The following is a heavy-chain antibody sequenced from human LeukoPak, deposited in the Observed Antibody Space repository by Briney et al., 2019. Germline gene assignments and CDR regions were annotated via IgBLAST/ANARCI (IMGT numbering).Heavy chain of an antibody. CDR3: ARNSHGYGSGWQQFNLDY. Sequence: ASVKVSCKASGYTFTNYGITWVRQAPGQGLEWMGWINTYNGDTNYAQRLQGRVTMTTDTSTSTAYMELRGLRSDDTAIYYCARNSHGYGSGWQQFNLDYWGQGTLVTVS. J-gene: IGHJ4*02. V-gene: IGHV1-18*01. D-gene: IGHD6-19*01. CDR2: INTYNGDT. CDR1: GYTFTNYG.